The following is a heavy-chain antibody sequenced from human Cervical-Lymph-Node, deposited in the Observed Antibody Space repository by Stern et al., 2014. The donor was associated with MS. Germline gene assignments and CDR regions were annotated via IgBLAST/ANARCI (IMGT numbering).Heavy chain of an antibody. Sequence: QDQLVQSGAEVKKPGASVKVSCKASGYTFTSYAMHWVRQAPGQRLEWMGWINAGNDNTKYSQKFQGRVPITRDTSASTAYMELSSLRAEDTAVYYCAREVACFDYWGQGTLGTVSS. CDR1: GYTFTSYA. CDR3: AREVACFDY. CDR2: INAGNDNT. D-gene: IGHD5-12*01. V-gene: IGHV1-3*01. J-gene: IGHJ4*02.